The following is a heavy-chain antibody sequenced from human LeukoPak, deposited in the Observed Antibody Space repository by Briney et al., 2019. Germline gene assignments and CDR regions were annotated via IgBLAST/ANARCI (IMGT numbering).Heavy chain of an antibody. J-gene: IGHJ5*02. CDR1: GGSISDGDW. CDR2: IHHSGIT. V-gene: IGHV4-4*02. CDR3: AKGTHSSSWHWYDP. Sequence: SGTLSLTCGVSGGSISDGDWWSWVRQPPGKGLEWIGEIHHSGITNYNPSLKSQVTISVDKSKNQFSLKLSSVTAADTAVYYCAKGTHSSSWHWYDPWGQGTLVTVSS. D-gene: IGHD6-13*01.